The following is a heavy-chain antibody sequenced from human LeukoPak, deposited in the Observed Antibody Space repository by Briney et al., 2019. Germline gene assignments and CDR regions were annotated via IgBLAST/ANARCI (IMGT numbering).Heavy chain of an antibody. D-gene: IGHD6-6*01. V-gene: IGHV4-59*01. J-gene: IGHJ4*02. Sequence: PSETLSLTCTVSGVSISSYYWSWIRQPPGKGLEWIGYIYYSGSTNYNPSLKSRVTISVDTSKNQFSLKLSSVTAADTAVYYCARVGITARPNFDYWGQGTLVTVSS. CDR2: IYYSGST. CDR1: GVSISSYY. CDR3: ARVGITARPNFDY.